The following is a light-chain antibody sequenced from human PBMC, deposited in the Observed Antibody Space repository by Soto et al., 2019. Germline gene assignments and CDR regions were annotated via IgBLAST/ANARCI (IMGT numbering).Light chain of an antibody. CDR3: LQDYNYPHT. CDR2: GAS. V-gene: IGKV1-6*01. Sequence: IQMTQSPSALSASVGDRVTITCRASQGIRDDLGWYQQKPGEAPKALIYGASNLQSGVPSRFSASGSGTDFTLTISSMQPEDFATYYCLQDYNYPHTFGQGTKVDIK. J-gene: IGKJ2*01. CDR1: QGIRDD.